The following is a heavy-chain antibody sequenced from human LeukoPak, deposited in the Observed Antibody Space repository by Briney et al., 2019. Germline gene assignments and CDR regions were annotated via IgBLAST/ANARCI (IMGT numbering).Heavy chain of an antibody. Sequence: GGSLRLSCAASGFTVSSYGMSWVRQAPGKGLEWVSGISWNSGSIGYADSVKGRFTISRDDAKNSLYLQMNSLRAEDTALYYCARSDYYGSGSSGKTFDYWGQGTLVTVSS. CDR3: ARSDYYGSGSSGKTFDY. D-gene: IGHD3-10*01. J-gene: IGHJ4*02. CDR2: ISWNSGSI. CDR1: GFTVSSYG. V-gene: IGHV3-9*01.